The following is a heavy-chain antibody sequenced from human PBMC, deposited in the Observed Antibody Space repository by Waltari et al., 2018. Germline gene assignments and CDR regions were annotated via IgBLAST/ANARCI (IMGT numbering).Heavy chain of an antibody. CDR1: GGSFSVHS. Sequence: QLQQWAAGRLKPSEPLSLTCAVCGGSFSVHSWSGIRRAPGTGLEWIGEINHSGSTNYNPSLKSRVTISVDTSKNQFSLKLSSVTAADTAVYYCARAYYGSGSYYSPPDPFDYWGQGTLVTFSS. D-gene: IGHD3-10*01. CDR2: INHSGST. V-gene: IGHV4-34*01. J-gene: IGHJ4*02. CDR3: ARAYYGSGSYYSPPDPFDY.